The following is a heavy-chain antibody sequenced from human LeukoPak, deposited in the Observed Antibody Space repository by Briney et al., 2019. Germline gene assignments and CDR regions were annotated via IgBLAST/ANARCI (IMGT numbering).Heavy chain of an antibody. J-gene: IGHJ3*02. V-gene: IGHV3-15*01. CDR1: GFTFSNAW. Sequence: KPGGSLRLSCAASGFTFSNAWMSWVRQAPGKGLVGVGRIKSKTDGGTTDYAAPVKGRFTISRDDSKNTLYLRMNSLKTEYTAVYYCTTGTWELPYDAFDIWGQGTMVTVSS. D-gene: IGHD1-26*01. CDR3: TTGTWELPYDAFDI. CDR2: IKSKTDGGTT.